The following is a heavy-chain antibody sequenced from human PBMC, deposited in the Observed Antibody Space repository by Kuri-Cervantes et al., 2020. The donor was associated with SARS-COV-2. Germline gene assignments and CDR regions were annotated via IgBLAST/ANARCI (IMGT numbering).Heavy chain of an antibody. CDR2: IYHSGST. CDR3: ARDLQKWEQPEY. CDR1: GYSISSGYY. V-gene: IGHV4-38-2*02. Sequence: LETLSLTCTVSGYSISSGYYWGWIRQPPGKGLEWIGSIYHSGSTYYNPSLKSRVTISVDTSKNQFSLKLSSVTAADTAVYYCARDLQKWEQPEYWGQGALVTVSS. D-gene: IGHD1-26*01. J-gene: IGHJ4*02.